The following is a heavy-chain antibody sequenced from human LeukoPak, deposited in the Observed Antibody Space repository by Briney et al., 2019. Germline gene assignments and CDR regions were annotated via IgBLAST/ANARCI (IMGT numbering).Heavy chain of an antibody. D-gene: IGHD3-10*01. CDR2: IYTSGGT. Sequence: PSETLSLTCTVSGGSIRSYYWSWVRQPAGKGLEWIGRIYTSGGTNYNPSLKSRVTMSVDTSKNQFSMKLSSVTAADTAVYYCARDSGNLNWFDPWGQGTLVTVSS. V-gene: IGHV4-4*07. CDR3: ARDSGNLNWFDP. J-gene: IGHJ5*02. CDR1: GGSIRSYY.